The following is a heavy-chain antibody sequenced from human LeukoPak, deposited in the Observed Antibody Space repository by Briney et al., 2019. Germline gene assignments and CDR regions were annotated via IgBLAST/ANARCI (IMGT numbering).Heavy chain of an antibody. Sequence: PGGSLRLSCAASGFTFSSYAMSWVRQAPGKGLEWVSAISGSGGSTYYADSVKGRFTIPRDNSKNTLYLQMNSLRAEDTAVYYCANVVRGVLLTGAFDIWGQGTMVTVSS. V-gene: IGHV3-23*01. D-gene: IGHD3-10*01. CDR1: GFTFSSYA. CDR3: ANVVRGVLLTGAFDI. J-gene: IGHJ3*02. CDR2: ISGSGGST.